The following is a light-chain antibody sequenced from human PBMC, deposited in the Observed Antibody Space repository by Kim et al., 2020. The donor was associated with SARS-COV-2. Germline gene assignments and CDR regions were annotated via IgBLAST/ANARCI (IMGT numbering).Light chain of an antibody. J-gene: IGLJ1*01. Sequence: QSVLTQPPSASGSPGQSVTISCSGSSSDIGAYKYVSWYQQHPGKVPKLVLYEVTLRPSGVPDRFSGSKSGNTASLTISGLQAEDEADYYCTSSSDYNTYVFGTGTKVTVL. V-gene: IGLV2-8*01. CDR1: SSDIGAYKY. CDR3: TSSSDYNTYV. CDR2: EVT.